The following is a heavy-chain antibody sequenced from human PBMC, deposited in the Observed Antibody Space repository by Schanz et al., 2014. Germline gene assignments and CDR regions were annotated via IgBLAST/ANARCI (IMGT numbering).Heavy chain of an antibody. CDR2: IRSDNNYI. V-gene: IGHV3-21*01. D-gene: IGHD3-10*01. Sequence: EVQLVESGGGLVKPGGSLRLSCAASGFAFSAYSMNWVRQAPGKGLEWVSYIRSDNNYIYYADSVKGRFTISRDNAKNSLFLQMNSLTAEDTAVYYCVREDMVRGIRAFDIWGQGTMVTVSS. CDR1: GFAFSAYS. CDR3: VREDMVRGIRAFDI. J-gene: IGHJ3*02.